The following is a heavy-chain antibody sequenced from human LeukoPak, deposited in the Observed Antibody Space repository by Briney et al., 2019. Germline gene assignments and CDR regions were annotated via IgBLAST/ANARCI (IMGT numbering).Heavy chain of an antibody. J-gene: IGHJ4*02. CDR2: IYSGGST. Sequence: GGSLRLSCAASGFTVSSNYMSWVRQAPGKGLEWVSVIYSGGSTYYADSVKGRLTISRHNSKNTLYLQMNSLRAEDTAVYYCARAPEWLIFDYWGQGTLVTVSS. CDR3: ARAPEWLIFDY. V-gene: IGHV3-53*04. D-gene: IGHD6-19*01. CDR1: GFTVSSNY.